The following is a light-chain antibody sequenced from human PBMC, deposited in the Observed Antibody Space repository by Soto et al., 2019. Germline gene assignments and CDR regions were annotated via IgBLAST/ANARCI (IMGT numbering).Light chain of an antibody. CDR2: GAS. V-gene: IGKV3-15*01. Sequence: LTQSPGTLSLYQGERATLSCRASQSVGSNLLAWYQQKRGQAPRLLIYGASTRATGIPARFSGSGSGTEFTLTISSLQSEDFAVYYCQQRNVWPPITFGQGTRLEI. J-gene: IGKJ5*01. CDR1: QSVGSN. CDR3: QQRNVWPPIT.